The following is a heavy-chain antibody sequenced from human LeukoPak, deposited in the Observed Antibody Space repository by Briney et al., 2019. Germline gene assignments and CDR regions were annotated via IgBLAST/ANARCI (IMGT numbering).Heavy chain of an antibody. CDR1: GGSISSSSYY. J-gene: IGHJ6*03. Sequence: PSETLSLTCTVSGGSISSSSYYWGWIRQPPGKGLEWIGSIYYSGSTYYNPSLKSRVTISVDTSKNQFSLKLSSVTAADTAVYYCARQKDGQQLVRYYYYHMDVWGKGTTVTVSS. D-gene: IGHD6-13*01. CDR3: ARQKDGQQLVRYYYYHMDV. CDR2: IYYSGST. V-gene: IGHV4-39*01.